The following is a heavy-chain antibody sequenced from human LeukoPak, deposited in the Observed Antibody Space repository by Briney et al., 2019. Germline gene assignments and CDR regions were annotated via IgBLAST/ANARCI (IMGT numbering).Heavy chain of an antibody. J-gene: IGHJ6*02. CDR2: MNPNSGNT. D-gene: IGHD2-8*01. Sequence: ASVKVSCKASGYTFTSYDINWVRQAPGQGLEWMGWMNPNSGNTGYAQKFRGRVTMTRNTSISTAYMELSSLRSEDTAVYYCARSHPRYCTNCGMDVWGQGTTVTVSS. CDR3: ARSHPRYCTNCGMDV. CDR1: GYTFTSYD. V-gene: IGHV1-8*01.